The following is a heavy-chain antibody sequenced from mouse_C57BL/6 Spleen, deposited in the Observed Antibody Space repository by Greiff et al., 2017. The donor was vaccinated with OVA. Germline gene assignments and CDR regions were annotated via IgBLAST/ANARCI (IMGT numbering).Heavy chain of an antibody. Sequence: VQLQQPGAELVKPGASVKMSCKASGYTFTSYWITWVKQRPGQGLEWIGDIYPGSGSTNYNEKFKSKATLTVDTSSSTAYMQLSSLTSEDSAVYYCANTAQATWSFDYWGQGTTLTVSS. CDR2: IYPGSGST. V-gene: IGHV1-55*01. CDR3: ANTAQATWSFDY. D-gene: IGHD3-2*02. CDR1: GYTFTSYW. J-gene: IGHJ2*01.